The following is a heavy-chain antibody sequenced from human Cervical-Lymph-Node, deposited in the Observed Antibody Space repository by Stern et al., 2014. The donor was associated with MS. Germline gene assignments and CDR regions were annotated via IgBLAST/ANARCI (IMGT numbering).Heavy chain of an antibody. V-gene: IGHV3-23*04. CDR3: ASPNDYSNYVPFDS. J-gene: IGHJ4*02. CDR1: GFTFSSYS. CDR2: ISGSSGDT. Sequence: EVQLVESGGGLVQPGGSLRLSCAASGFTFSSYSMSWVRQAPGKGLEWVSAISGSSGDTYYADSVKGRFTISRDNSKNTLYLQMNSLRVEDTALYYCASPNDYSNYVPFDSWGQGPLVTVSS. D-gene: IGHD4-11*01.